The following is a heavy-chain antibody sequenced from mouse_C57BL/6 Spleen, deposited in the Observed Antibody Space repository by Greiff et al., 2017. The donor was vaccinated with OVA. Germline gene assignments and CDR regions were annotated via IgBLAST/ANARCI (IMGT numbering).Heavy chain of an antibody. J-gene: IGHJ4*01. CDR3: TRDYIDYAMDY. Sequence: EVKLEESGEGLVKPGGSLKLSCAASGFTFSSYAMSWVRQTPEKRLEWVAYISSGGDYIYYADTVKGRFTISRDNARNTLYLQMSSLKSEDTAMYYCTRDYIDYAMDYWGQGTSVTVSS. CDR2: ISSGGDYI. CDR1: GFTFSSYA. D-gene: IGHD1-3*01. V-gene: IGHV5-9-1*02.